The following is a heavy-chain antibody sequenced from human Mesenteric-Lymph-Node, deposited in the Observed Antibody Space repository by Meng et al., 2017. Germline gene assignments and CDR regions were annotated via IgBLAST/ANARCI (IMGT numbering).Heavy chain of an antibody. CDR1: GFTFSSYA. J-gene: IGHJ4*02. V-gene: IGHV3-30*04. Sequence: GESLKISCAASGFTFSSYAMHWVRQAPGKGLEWVASISYHGSNQYYADSMMGRFTISRDNSKNTLFLQINSLTAEDTAVYYCARFSFSVATGYYFDYWGQGTLVTVSS. CDR2: ISYHGSNQ. CDR3: ARFSFSVATGYYFDY. D-gene: IGHD5-12*01.